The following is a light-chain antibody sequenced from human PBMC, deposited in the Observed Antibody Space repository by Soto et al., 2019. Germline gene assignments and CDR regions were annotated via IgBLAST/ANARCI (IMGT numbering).Light chain of an antibody. V-gene: IGKV3-20*01. Sequence: EIVLTQSPGTLSLSPGEGATLSCRASQSVSSFYLAWYQHKPGQAPRLLLYHTSIRATGIPDRFSGSGSGTDFTLTISRPEPEEFAVYYCQQYGGSPLTFGGGTKVEI. CDR1: QSVSSFY. J-gene: IGKJ4*01. CDR3: QQYGGSPLT. CDR2: HTS.